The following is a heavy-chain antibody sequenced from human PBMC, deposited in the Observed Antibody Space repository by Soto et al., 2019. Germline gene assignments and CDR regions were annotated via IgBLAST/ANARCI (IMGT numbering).Heavy chain of an antibody. J-gene: IGHJ4*02. CDR2: VSANGQGI. Sequence: GGSLRLSCAASGFTFSTYALSWVRQAPGKGLEWVSAVSANGQGIYYADSVRGRFTISRDNSKNTIFLHMDSLRAEDTAVYYCAKDRNYPRDQFHYWGQGTLVTVSS. CDR3: AKDRNYPRDQFHY. CDR1: GFTFSTYA. D-gene: IGHD1-7*01. V-gene: IGHV3-23*01.